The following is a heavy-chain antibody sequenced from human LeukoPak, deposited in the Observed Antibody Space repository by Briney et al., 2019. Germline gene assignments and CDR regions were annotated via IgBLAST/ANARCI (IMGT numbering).Heavy chain of an antibody. V-gene: IGHV1-2*04. D-gene: IGHD2-15*01. Sequence: ASVKVSCKASGYTSTGYYMHWVRQAPGQGLEWMGWINPNSGGTNYAQKFQGWVTMTRDTSISTAYMELSRLRSDDTAVYYCARGGCSGGSCYGGFWFDPWGQRTLVTVSS. J-gene: IGHJ5*02. CDR3: ARGGCSGGSCYGGFWFDP. CDR1: GYTSTGYY. CDR2: INPNSGGT.